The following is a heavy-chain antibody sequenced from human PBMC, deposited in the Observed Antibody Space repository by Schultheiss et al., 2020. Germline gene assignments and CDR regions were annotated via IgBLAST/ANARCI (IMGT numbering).Heavy chain of an antibody. CDR2: IRAEADNYVT. J-gene: IGHJ4*02. CDR3: TRWEVGSAVAFDN. CDR1: GFPFSVSA. D-gene: IGHD1-26*01. Sequence: GGSLRLSCAASGFPFSVSAMHWVRQASGKGLEWVGRIRAEADNYVTAYAASVKGRFTVSRDDSKNTAYLQMNSLKTEDTAVYFCTRWEVGSAVAFDNWGQGTLVTVSS. V-gene: IGHV3-73*01.